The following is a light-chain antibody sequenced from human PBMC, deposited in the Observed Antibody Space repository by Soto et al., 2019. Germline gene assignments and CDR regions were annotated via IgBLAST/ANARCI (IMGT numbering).Light chain of an antibody. CDR3: QQYNYWPPYT. Sequence: EVVMTQSPATLSASPGERVTLSCRASQSLGSSLACYQQRPGQAPRLLLYGGSTRATGIPARFSGSGSGTEFTVTISSLQYEDFAVYYCQQYNYWPPYTFGQGTNLEFK. CDR2: GGS. J-gene: IGKJ2*01. V-gene: IGKV3-15*01. CDR1: QSLGSS.